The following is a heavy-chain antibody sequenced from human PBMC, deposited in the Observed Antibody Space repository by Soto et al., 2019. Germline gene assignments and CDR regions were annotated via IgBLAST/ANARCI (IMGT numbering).Heavy chain of an antibody. CDR1: GGSISSYY. Sequence: LSLTCTVSGGSISSYYWSWIRQPPGKGLEWIGYIYYSGSTYYNPSLKSRVTISVDTSKNQFSLKLSSVTAADTAVYYCARGPGAIAVAGNEYFQHWGQGTLVTVSS. CDR3: ARGPGAIAVAGNEYFQH. D-gene: IGHD6-19*01. CDR2: IYYSGST. V-gene: IGHV4-59*01. J-gene: IGHJ1*01.